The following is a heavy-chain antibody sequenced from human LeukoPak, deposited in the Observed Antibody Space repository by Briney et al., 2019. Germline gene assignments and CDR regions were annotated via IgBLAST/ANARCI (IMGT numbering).Heavy chain of an antibody. J-gene: IGHJ4*02. CDR2: IDPSDSYT. CDR3: ASPTGEYCSGGSCYGY. D-gene: IGHD2-15*01. V-gene: IGHV5-10-1*01. Sequence: PGESLKISCKGSGYSFTSYWISWVRQMPGKGLEWVGRIDPSDSYTNYSPSFQGHVTISADKSISTAYLQWSSLKASDTAMYYCASPTGEYCSGGSCYGYWGQGTLVTVSS. CDR1: GYSFTSYW.